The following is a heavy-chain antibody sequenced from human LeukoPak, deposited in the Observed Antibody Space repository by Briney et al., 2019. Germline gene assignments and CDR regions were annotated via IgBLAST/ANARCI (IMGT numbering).Heavy chain of an antibody. J-gene: IGHJ4*02. CDR3: ARDRTTAMFDY. CDR1: GFTFSSYW. D-gene: IGHD5-18*01. Sequence: GGSLRLSCAASGFTFSSYWMHWVRQAPGKGLVWVSRINGDGGSTTYADTVRGRFTISRDNAKNTLYLQMNSLRAEDTAVYYCARDRTTAMFDYWAQGTLVTVSS. CDR2: INGDGGST. V-gene: IGHV3-74*01.